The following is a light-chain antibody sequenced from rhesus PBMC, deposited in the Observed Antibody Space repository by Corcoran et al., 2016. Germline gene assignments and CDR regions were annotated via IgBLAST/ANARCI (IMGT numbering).Light chain of an antibody. Sequence: DIQMTQSPSSLSASVGDRVTITCRASQTIGSSLAWYQQKPGKVPKVLIYTASGLESGVPSRFSGSGSGTEFTLTISSLQPEDFTTYYCQQHNSHPLTFGGGTKVEIK. CDR2: TAS. CDR3: QQHNSHPLT. J-gene: IGKJ4*01. CDR1: QTIGSS. V-gene: IGKV1-44*02.